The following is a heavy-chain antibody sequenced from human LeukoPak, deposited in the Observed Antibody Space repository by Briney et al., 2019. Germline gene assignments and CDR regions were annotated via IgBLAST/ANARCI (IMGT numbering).Heavy chain of an antibody. J-gene: IGHJ4*02. CDR1: GFTFSSYA. V-gene: IGHV3-23*01. CDR3: AKEGGSHEFDY. Sequence: GGSLRLPCAASGFTFSSYAMSWVRQAPGKGLEWVSAISGSGGSAYYADSVKGRFTVSRDNSKNTLYLQMNSLRAEDTAVYYCAKEGGSHEFDYWGQGTLVTVSS. D-gene: IGHD1-26*01. CDR2: ISGSGGSA.